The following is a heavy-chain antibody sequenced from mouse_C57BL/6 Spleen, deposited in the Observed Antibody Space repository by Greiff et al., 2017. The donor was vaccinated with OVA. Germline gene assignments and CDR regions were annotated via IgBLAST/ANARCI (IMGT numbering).Heavy chain of an antibody. V-gene: IGHV1-53*01. CDR3: ARGPFYGNYWYFDV. D-gene: IGHD2-1*01. CDR2: INPSNGGT. J-gene: IGHJ1*03. Sequence: QVQLQQPGTELVKPGASVKLSCKASGYTFTSYWMHWVKQRPGQGLEWIGNINPSNGGTNYNEKFKSKAILTVDKSSSTACMQLSSLTSEDSAVYYCARGPFYGNYWYFDVWGTGTTVTVSS. CDR1: GYTFTSYW.